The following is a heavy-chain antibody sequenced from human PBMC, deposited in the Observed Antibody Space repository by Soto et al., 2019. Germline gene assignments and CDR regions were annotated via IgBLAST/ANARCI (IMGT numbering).Heavy chain of an antibody. CDR1: GGTFSSYA. J-gene: IGHJ6*02. V-gene: IGHV1-69*13. CDR3: ARPTIAVAGIDYYGMDV. Sequence: ASVKVSCKASGGTFSSYAISWVRQAPGQGLEWMGGTIPIFGTANYAQKFQGRVTITADESTSTAYMELSSLRSEDTAVYYCARPTIAVAGIDYYGMDVWGQGTTVTVSS. CDR2: TIPIFGTA. D-gene: IGHD6-19*01.